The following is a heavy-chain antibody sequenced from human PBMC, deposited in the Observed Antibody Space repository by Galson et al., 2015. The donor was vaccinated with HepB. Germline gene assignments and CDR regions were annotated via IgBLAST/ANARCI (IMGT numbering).Heavy chain of an antibody. J-gene: IGHJ5*02. D-gene: IGHD1-20*01. CDR1: GFTFSSYG. Sequence: SLRLSCAASGFTFSSYGMSWVRQAPGKGLEWVSGISGGGSSTAHAESVGGRFTISRDNSRNTLYVQMNSLRAEDTAVYYCAKGVNNWSRNWFDPWGQGTLVTVSS. CDR3: AKGVNNWSRNWFDP. V-gene: IGHV3-23*01. CDR2: ISGGGSST.